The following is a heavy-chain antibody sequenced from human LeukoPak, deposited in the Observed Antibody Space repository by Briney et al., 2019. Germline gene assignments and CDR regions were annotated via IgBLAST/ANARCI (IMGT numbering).Heavy chain of an antibody. CDR2: ISGYNGKT. CDR3: ARDEKKYCSGGTCPAYFDY. J-gene: IGHJ4*02. CDR1: GYTFTNYG. V-gene: IGHV1-18*01. D-gene: IGHD2-15*01. Sequence: GASVKVSCKASGYTFTNYGISWVRQAPGQGLEWMSWISGYNGKTNYALKLRGRVTITTDTSTSTAYMELRSLRADDTAVYYCARDEKKYCSGGTCPAYFDYWGQGTLVTVSS.